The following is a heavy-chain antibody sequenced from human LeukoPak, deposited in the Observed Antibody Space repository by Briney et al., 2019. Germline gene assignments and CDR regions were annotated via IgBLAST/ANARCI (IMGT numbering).Heavy chain of an antibody. CDR1: GYTFTSYG. J-gene: IGHJ3*02. V-gene: IGHV1-18*01. Sequence: ASVKVSCKASGYTFTSYGISWVRQAPGQGLEWMGWISAYNGNTNYAQKLQGRVTITADKSTSTAYMELSSLRSEDTAVYYCANDYGDADDAFDIWGQGTMVTVSS. CDR3: ANDYGDADDAFDI. CDR2: ISAYNGNT. D-gene: IGHD4-17*01.